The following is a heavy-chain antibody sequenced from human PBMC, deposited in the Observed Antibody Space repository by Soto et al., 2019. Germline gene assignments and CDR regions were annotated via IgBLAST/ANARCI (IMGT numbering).Heavy chain of an antibody. Sequence: SVKVSCKTSGGTFSSYAISWVRQAPGQGLEWMGGIIPIFGTANYAQKFQGRVTITADESTSTAYMELSSLRSEDTAVYYCARGADSGYDFDYWGQGTLVTVSS. V-gene: IGHV1-69*13. CDR3: ARGADSGYDFDY. CDR2: IIPIFGTA. J-gene: IGHJ4*02. D-gene: IGHD5-12*01. CDR1: GGTFSSYA.